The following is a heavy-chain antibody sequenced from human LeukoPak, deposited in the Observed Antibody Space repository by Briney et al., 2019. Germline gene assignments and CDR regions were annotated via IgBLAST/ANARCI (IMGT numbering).Heavy chain of an antibody. J-gene: IGHJ4*02. V-gene: IGHV1-8*03. Sequence: ASVKVSCKASGYTFTIYDINWVRQATGQGLEWMGWMNPNSGSTGCAQKFQGRVTITRNTSISTAYMELSGLRSEDTAVYYCARGRSTGYPYYFEYWGQGTLVTVSS. D-gene: IGHD5-12*01. CDR3: ARGRSTGYPYYFEY. CDR2: MNPNSGST. CDR1: GYTFTIYD.